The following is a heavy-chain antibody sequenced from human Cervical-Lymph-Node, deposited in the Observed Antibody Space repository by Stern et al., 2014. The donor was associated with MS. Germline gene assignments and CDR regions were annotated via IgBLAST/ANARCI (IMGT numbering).Heavy chain of an antibody. Sequence: VQSGRSLRLSCAASGFTFNPHAIHWVRQAPGRGLERVGVVSADDGSGKYYAYSVSGRFAISRDNSKNTVFLQMNSLRPEDTAVYFCARSRSIGWFDYWGQGTLVTVSS. J-gene: IGHJ4*02. CDR3: ARSRSIGWFDY. D-gene: IGHD6-19*01. CDR1: GFTFNPHA. V-gene: IGHV3-30*09. CDR2: VSADDGSGK.